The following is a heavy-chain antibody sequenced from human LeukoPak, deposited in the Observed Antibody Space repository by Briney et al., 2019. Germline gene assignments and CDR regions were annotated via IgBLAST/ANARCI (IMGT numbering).Heavy chain of an antibody. CDR3: AKDLTGIVAAAGTFDY. J-gene: IGHJ4*02. V-gene: IGHV3-30-3*01. Sequence: GRSLGLSCAASGFTFSSYAMYWVRQAPGKGLEWVAVISSNGNNKYYADSVKGRFTISRDTSKNTLYLQMNSLRAEDTAVYYCAKDLTGIVAAAGTFDYWGQGTLVTVSS. D-gene: IGHD6-13*01. CDR2: ISSNGNNK. CDR1: GFTFSSYA.